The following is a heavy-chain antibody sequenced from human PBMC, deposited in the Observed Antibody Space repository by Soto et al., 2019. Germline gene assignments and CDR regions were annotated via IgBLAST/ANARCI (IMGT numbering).Heavy chain of an antibody. CDR3: ASVTFGGVVLAH. J-gene: IGHJ4*02. CDR1: ADSFSKYY. D-gene: IGHD3-16*01. CDR2: IYFNGNT. V-gene: IGHV4-59*01. Sequence: SETLSLTCSVSADSFSKYYWTWIRQPPGEGLEWIGYIYFNGNTNYNPSLKGRVTISIDTSKKQFSLNLSSVTAADTAVYYCASVTFGGVVLAHWGQGTLVPSPQ.